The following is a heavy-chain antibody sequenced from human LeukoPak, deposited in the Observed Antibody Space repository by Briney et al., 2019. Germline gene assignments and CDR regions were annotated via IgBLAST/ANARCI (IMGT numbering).Heavy chain of an antibody. D-gene: IGHD2-2*02. J-gene: IGHJ6*03. CDR3: ASLGGYNYYYMDV. CDR1: GGTFSSYA. V-gene: IGHV1-69*01. CDR2: IIPIFGTA. Sequence: SVKVSCKASGGTFSSYAISWVRQAPGQGLEWMGGIIPIFGTANYAQKFQGRVTITADESTCTAYMELSSLRSEDTAVYYCASLGGYNYYYMDVWGKGTTVTVSS.